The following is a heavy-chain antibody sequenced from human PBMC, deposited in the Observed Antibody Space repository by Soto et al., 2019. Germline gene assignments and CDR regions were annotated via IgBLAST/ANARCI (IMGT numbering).Heavy chain of an antibody. D-gene: IGHD3-22*01. V-gene: IGHV1-18*01. CDR3: ARYYDTSGYRRPFDY. CDR1: GYTFTSYD. J-gene: IGHJ4*02. CDR2: ISAYSGNP. Sequence: QVQLVQSGAEVKKPGASVKVSCKASGYTFTSYDINWVRQTPGQGLEWMGWISAYSGNPNYAQKFQGRVTMTTDTSTTTAYMELRSLRSDDTAVYYCARYYDTSGYRRPFDYWGQGTLVTVSS.